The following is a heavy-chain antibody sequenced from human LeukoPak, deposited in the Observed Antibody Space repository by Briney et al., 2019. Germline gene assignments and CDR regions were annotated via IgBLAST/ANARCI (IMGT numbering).Heavy chain of an antibody. D-gene: IGHD1-7*01. CDR3: ARAWHNWNYGEWFDP. CDR1: GYTFTGYY. CDR2: INPNSGGT. V-gene: IGHV1-2*02. J-gene: IGHJ5*02. Sequence: GASVKVSCKASGYTFTGYYMHWVRQAPGQGLEWMGWINPNSGGTNYAQKFQGRVTMTRDTAISTAYMELSRLRSDDTAVYYCARAWHNWNYGEWFDPWGQGTLVTVSS.